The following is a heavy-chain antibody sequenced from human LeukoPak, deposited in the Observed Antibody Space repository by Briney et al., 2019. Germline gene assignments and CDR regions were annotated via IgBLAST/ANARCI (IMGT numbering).Heavy chain of an antibody. Sequence: PGGSLRLSCAASGFTFSSYGMHWVRQAPGKGLEWVAVISYDGSNKYYADSVKGRFTISRDNSKNTLYLQMNSLRAEDTAVYYCARDCYDSSGYYYYYYYYGMDVWGQGTTVTVSS. D-gene: IGHD3-22*01. CDR2: ISYDGSNK. J-gene: IGHJ6*02. CDR1: GFTFSSYG. CDR3: ARDCYDSSGYYYYYYYYGMDV. V-gene: IGHV3-30*03.